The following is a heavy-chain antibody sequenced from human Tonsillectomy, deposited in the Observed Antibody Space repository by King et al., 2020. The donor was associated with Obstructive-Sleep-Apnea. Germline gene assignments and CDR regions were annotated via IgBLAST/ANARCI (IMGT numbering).Heavy chain of an antibody. CDR3: ARGKDDYGDSGIDY. Sequence: LQLQESGPGLVKPSETLSLTCTVSGGSISSSSYYWGWIRQPPGKGLEWIGSIYYSGSPYYNPSLKSRVTISRDTSKKQFSLKLSSVTAADTAVYYCARGKDDYGDSGIDYWGQGTLVTVSS. J-gene: IGHJ4*02. CDR1: GGSISSSSYY. V-gene: IGHV4-39*07. CDR2: IYYSGSP. D-gene: IGHD4-17*01.